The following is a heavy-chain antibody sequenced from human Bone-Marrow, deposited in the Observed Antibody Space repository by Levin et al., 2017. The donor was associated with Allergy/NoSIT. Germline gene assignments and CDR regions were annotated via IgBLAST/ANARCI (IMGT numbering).Heavy chain of an antibody. CDR2: ITTYNGNT. Sequence: GESLKISCKASGYMFTSYGITWVRQAPGQGLEWMGWITTYNGNTSFAQKFQGRVTMTTDTSTSTAYMELKRPRYDDTACYYCASGSYEFWSGSICYYYYYMDVWGKGTTVTVSS. J-gene: IGHJ6*03. CDR3: ASGSYEFWSGSICYYYYYMDV. CDR1: GYMFTSYG. D-gene: IGHD3-3*01. V-gene: IGHV1-18*01.